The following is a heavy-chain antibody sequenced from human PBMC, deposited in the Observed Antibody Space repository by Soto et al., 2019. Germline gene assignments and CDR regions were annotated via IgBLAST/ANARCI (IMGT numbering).Heavy chain of an antibody. V-gene: IGHV1-8*01. CDR3: VRGPRVTATSFDY. CDR1: GYTFTSYD. CDR2: MSPNSGHT. Sequence: GASVKVSCKASGYTFTSYDINWVRQATGQGLEWMGWMSPNSGHTGYAQKFQGRVTMTRNTSISTAYMELSSLRSEDTAVYYCVRGPRVTATSFDYWGQGTLVTVSS. J-gene: IGHJ4*02. D-gene: IGHD2-15*01.